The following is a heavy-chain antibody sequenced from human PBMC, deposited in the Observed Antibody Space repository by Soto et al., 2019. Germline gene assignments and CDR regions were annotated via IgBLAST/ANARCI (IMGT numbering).Heavy chain of an antibody. J-gene: IGHJ4*02. CDR2: INHSAIT. CDR1: GGSFSGYY. V-gene: IGHV4-34*01. D-gene: IGHD6-19*01. Sequence: QVQLEQWGAGLLKPSETLSLTCAVYGGSFSGYYWSWIRQHPGKGLEWLGEINHSAITDYNPSLRSRVTISIDTSKNQFSLKLASVTAADTAVYYCAIGPRMWLPGGGYWGQGTLVTVSS. CDR3: AIGPRMWLPGGGY.